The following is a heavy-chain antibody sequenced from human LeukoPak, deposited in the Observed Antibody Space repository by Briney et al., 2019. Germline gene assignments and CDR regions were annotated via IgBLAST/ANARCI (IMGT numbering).Heavy chain of an antibody. CDR1: GGTFSSYA. V-gene: IGHV1-69*06. D-gene: IGHD4-17*01. CDR2: IIPSFGTA. J-gene: IGHJ4*02. CDR3: AIRPTTVTTFYFDY. Sequence: SVKVSCKASGGTFSSYAISWVRQAPGQGLEWMGGIIPSFGTANYAQKFQGRVTITADKSTSTAYMELSSLRSEDTAVYYCAIRPTTVTTFYFDYWGQGTLVTVSS.